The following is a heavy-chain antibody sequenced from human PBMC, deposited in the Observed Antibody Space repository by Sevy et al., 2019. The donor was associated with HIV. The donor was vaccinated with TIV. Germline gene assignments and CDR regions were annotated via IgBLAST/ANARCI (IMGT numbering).Heavy chain of an antibody. CDR2: IRHDGSTK. V-gene: IGHV3-30*02. D-gene: IGHD4-17*01. CDR3: VKGPHPAVTTSYGMDV. Sequence: GGSLRLSCAASGFSFSSYGMHWVRQAPGKGLEWVTFIRHDGSTKYYVDSVRGRLTISRDNSKSTLYLQMNSLRREDTAVYYCVKGPHPAVTTSYGMDVWGQGTTVTVSS. J-gene: IGHJ6*02. CDR1: GFSFSSYG.